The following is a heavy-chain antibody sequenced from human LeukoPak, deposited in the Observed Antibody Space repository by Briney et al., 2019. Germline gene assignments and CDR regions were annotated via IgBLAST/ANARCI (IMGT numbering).Heavy chain of an antibody. CDR3: ARRGMYSSSWTYFDS. D-gene: IGHD6-13*01. V-gene: IGHV3-30*03. CDR1: GFTFSSYG. J-gene: IGHJ4*02. Sequence: PGRSLRLSCAASGFTFSSYGMHWVRQAPGKGLEWVAVISYDGSNKYYADSVKGRFTISRDNSKNTLYLQMNSLRAEDTAVYYCARRGMYSSSWTYFDSWGQGTLVTVSS. CDR2: ISYDGSNK.